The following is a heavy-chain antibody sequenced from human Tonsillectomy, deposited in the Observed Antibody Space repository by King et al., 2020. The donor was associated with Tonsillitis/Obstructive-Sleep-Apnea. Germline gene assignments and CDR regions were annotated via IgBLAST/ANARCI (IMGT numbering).Heavy chain of an antibody. D-gene: IGHD2-2*01. CDR2: SIPIFGTA. V-gene: IGHV1-69*01. CDR1: GGTFSSYA. J-gene: IGHJ6*03. Sequence: QLVQSGAEVKKPGSSVKVSCKASGGTFSSYAISWVRQAPGQGLEWMGGSIPIFGTANYAQKFQGRVTITADESTSTAYMELSSLRAEDTAVYYCAASDTLDCSSTSCYADNYYYYYMDVWGKGTTVTVSS. CDR3: AASDTLDCSSTSCYADNYYYYYMDV.